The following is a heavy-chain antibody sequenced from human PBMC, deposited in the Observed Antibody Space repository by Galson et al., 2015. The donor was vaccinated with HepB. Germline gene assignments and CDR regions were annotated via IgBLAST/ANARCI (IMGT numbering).Heavy chain of an antibody. CDR2: IYHSGST. J-gene: IGHJ4*02. CDR3: ARFYAYNTPFRY. D-gene: IGHD2/OR15-2a*01. CDR1: GYSISSGYY. V-gene: IGHV4-38-2*01. Sequence: ETLSLTCAVSGYSISSGYYWGWIRQPPGKGLEWIGSIYHSGSTYYNPSLKSRVTISVDTSKNQFSLKLSSVTAADTAVYYCARFYAYNTPFRYWGQGTLVTVSS.